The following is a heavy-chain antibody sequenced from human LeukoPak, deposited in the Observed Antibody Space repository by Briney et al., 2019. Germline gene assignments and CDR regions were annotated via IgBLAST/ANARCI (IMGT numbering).Heavy chain of an antibody. D-gene: IGHD3-10*01. J-gene: IGHJ4*02. V-gene: IGHV1-2*06. CDR3: ARLGLHGSGTYYFFDY. Sequence: ASVKVSCKASGQSLTGYFIHWVRQAPGQGLEWVGRIDPNTGDTIYAQNFQGRVTVTSATSISTAYMVLSRLTSDDTAVYFCARLGLHGSGTYYFFDYWGQGTLVTVSS. CDR2: IDPNTGDT. CDR1: GQSLTGYF.